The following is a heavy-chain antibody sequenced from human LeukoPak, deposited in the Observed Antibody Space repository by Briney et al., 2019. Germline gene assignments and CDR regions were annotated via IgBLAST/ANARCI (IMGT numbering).Heavy chain of an antibody. D-gene: IGHD3-10*01. CDR1: GYTFTGYY. V-gene: IGHV1-2*02. J-gene: IGHJ4*02. CDR3: AKVGGPWVSGSYYGY. CDR2: INPNSGGT. Sequence: ASVKVSCKASGYTFTGYYMHWVRQAPGQGLEWMGWINPNSGGTNYAQKFQGRVTMTRDTSISTAYMELSRLRSDDTAVYYCAKVGGPWVSGSYYGYWGQGTLVTVSS.